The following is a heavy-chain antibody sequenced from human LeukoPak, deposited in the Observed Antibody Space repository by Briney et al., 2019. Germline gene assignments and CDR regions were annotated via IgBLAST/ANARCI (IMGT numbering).Heavy chain of an antibody. D-gene: IGHD3-22*01. Sequence: GGSLRLSCAASGFTFSSYAMHWVRQAPGKGLEWVAVIPYDGSNKYYADSVKGRFTISRDNSKNTLYLQMNSLRAEDTAVYYCAASSGYYYPRFDYWGQGTLVTVSS. J-gene: IGHJ4*02. V-gene: IGHV3-30*04. CDR1: GFTFSSYA. CDR2: IPYDGSNK. CDR3: AASSGYYYPRFDY.